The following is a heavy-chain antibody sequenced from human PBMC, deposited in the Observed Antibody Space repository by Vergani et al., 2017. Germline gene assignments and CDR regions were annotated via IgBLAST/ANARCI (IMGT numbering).Heavy chain of an antibody. Sequence: EVQLVESGGGLVKPGGSLRLSCAASGFTFSNAWMSWVRQAPGKGLEWVGRIKIKTDGGTTDYAAPVKGRCTISRDDSKNTLYLQMNSLKTEDTAVYYCTTARIGYCSSTSCYTLYYFDYWGQGTLVTVSS. CDR3: TTARIGYCSSTSCYTLYYFDY. V-gene: IGHV3-15*01. CDR1: GFTFSNAW. J-gene: IGHJ4*02. D-gene: IGHD2-2*02. CDR2: IKIKTDGGTT.